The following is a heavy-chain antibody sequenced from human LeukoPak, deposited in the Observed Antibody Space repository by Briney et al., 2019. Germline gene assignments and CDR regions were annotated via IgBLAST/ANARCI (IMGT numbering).Heavy chain of an antibody. CDR2: ISWNSGSI. V-gene: IGHV3-9*01. CDR1: GFTFDDYA. CDR3: AKTATYRYSSSWTFDY. Sequence: GGSLRLSCAASGFTFDDYATHWVRQAPGKGLEWVSGISWNSGSIGYADSVKGRFTISRDNAKNSLYLQMNSLRAEDTAVYYCAKTATYRYSSSWTFDYWGQGTLVTVSS. J-gene: IGHJ4*02. D-gene: IGHD6-13*01.